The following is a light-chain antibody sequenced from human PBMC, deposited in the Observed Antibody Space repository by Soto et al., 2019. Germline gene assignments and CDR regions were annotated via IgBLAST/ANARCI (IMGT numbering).Light chain of an antibody. J-gene: IGKJ4*01. V-gene: IGKV1-12*02. CDR3: QQGSNFPFT. CDR1: QDINSW. Sequence: DIQMTQSPASVSASVGDRVTITCRASQDINSWLGWYQQKPGIAPKLVISAASTLESGVPSRFSGSGFGTDFTLTISSLQPEDFATYYCQQGSNFPFTFGGGTKVQ. CDR2: AAS.